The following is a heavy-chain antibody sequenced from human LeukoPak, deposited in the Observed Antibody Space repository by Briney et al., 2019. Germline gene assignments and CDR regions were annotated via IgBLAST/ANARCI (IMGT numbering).Heavy chain of an antibody. J-gene: IGHJ4*02. Sequence: SETLSLTCTVSGGSISSGGYYWSWIRQHPGKGLEWIGYIYYSGSTYYNPSLKSRVTISVDTSKNQFSLKLGSVTAADTAVYYCARESGYYSVVRSFDYWGQGTLVTVSS. D-gene: IGHD3-22*01. CDR2: IYYSGST. CDR1: GGSISSGGYY. V-gene: IGHV4-31*03. CDR3: ARESGYYSVVRSFDY.